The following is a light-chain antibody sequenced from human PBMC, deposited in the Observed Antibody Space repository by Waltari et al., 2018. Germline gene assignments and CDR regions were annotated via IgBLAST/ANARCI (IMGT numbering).Light chain of an antibody. CDR1: SSDVGNYTR. V-gene: IGLV2-23*02. CDR3: CSYAGSSKGV. J-gene: IGLJ2*01. Sequence: QSALTQPASVSGSPGPSITISCTGSSSDVGNYTRVSWYQQHPGKAPKLMIYAVSKRPSGVSDRFSGSKSGDTASLTISGLQPEDEADYFCCSYAGSSKGVFGGGTKVTVL. CDR2: AVS.